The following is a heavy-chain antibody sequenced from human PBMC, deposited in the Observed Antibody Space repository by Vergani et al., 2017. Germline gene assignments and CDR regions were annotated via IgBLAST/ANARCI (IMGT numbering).Heavy chain of an antibody. CDR3: TTDPRYCGDGSCYWLRDHHYYGMDV. V-gene: IGHV3-15*07. Sequence: EVQLVESGGGIVKPGGSLRLSCVASGFSFRNAWMNWVRRTPGKGLEWVGRIKSTFDRGTTDCAAAVKGRFTISRDDSKNTLCLQMNGLKTEDIGVYYCTTDPRYCGDGSCYWLRDHHYYGMDVWGQGTTVTVSS. CDR2: IKSTFDRGTT. D-gene: IGHD2-21*01. CDR1: GFSFRNAW. J-gene: IGHJ6*02.